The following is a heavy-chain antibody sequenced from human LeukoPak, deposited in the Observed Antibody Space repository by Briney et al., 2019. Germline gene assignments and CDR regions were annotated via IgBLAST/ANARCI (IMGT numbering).Heavy chain of an antibody. CDR2: IKSKTDGGTT. J-gene: IGHJ4*02. Sequence: GGSLRLSCAASGFTFSNAWMSWVRQAPGKGLEWVGRIKSKTDGGTTNYAAPVKGRFTISRDDSKNTLYLQMNSLKTEDTAVYYCLRDWYGSGSYWQIRESYFDYWGQGTLVTVSS. D-gene: IGHD3-10*01. V-gene: IGHV3-15*01. CDR3: LRDWYGSGSYWQIRESYFDY. CDR1: GFTFSNAW.